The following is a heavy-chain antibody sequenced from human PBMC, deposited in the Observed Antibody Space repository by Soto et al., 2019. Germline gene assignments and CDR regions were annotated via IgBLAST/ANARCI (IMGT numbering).Heavy chain of an antibody. V-gene: IGHV3-23*01. J-gene: IGHJ4*02. CDR3: AKVEGVTMIVPGYYFDY. Sequence: PGGSLRLSCAASGFTFSSYAMSWVRQAPGKGLEWVSAISGSGGSTYYADSVKGRFTISRDNSKNTLYLQMNSLRAEDTAVYYCAKVEGVTMIVPGYYFDYWGQGTLVTVSS. D-gene: IGHD3-22*01. CDR1: GFTFSSYA. CDR2: ISGSGGST.